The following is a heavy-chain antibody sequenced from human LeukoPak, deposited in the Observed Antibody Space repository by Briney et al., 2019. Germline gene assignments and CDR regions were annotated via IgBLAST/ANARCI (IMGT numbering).Heavy chain of an antibody. CDR3: AGFSHKGV. CDR1: GFTFSSYE. J-gene: IGHJ6*02. CDR2: ISSSGITT. Sequence: GGSLRLSCAASGFTFSSYEMNWVRQAPGKGLECVSYISSSGITTYYADFVKGRFTISRDNSKNTLYLQMSSLRAEDTAVYYCAGFSHKGVWGQGTTVTVSS. V-gene: IGHV3-48*03.